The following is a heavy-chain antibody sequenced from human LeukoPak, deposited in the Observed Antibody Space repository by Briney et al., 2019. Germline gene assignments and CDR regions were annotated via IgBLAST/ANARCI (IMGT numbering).Heavy chain of an antibody. J-gene: IGHJ5*02. V-gene: IGHV3-7*01. CDR3: ARTPNYYDSSGYYLTGFDP. CDR2: IKQEGSEK. CDR1: GSTFSSYW. D-gene: IGHD3-22*01. Sequence: GGSLRLSCAASGSTFSSYWMSWVRQAPGKGLEWVANIKQEGSEKYYVDSVKGRFTISRDNAKNSLYLQMNSLRAEDTAVYYCARTPNYYDSSGYYLTGFDPWGQGTLVTVSS.